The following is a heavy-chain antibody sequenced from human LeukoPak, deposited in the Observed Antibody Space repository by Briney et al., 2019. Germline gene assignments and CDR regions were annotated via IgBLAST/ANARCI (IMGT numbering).Heavy chain of an antibody. CDR3: AKGAGYSSLNAFDI. D-gene: IGHD6-13*01. CDR1: GYHFCSHA. J-gene: IGHJ3*02. V-gene: IGHV3-23*01. Sequence: GRSLSLSYADAGYHFCSHATSCDRHIPGKVQHWVSAIRGSSGSKYYAEYVKGRFTITRDNSKNTLYLQMNSLRAEDTPVYYCAKGAGYSSLNAFDIWGQGTMVTVSS. CDR2: IRGSSGSK.